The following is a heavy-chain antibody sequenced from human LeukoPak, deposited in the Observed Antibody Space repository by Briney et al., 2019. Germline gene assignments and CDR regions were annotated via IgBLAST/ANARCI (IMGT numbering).Heavy chain of an antibody. D-gene: IGHD6-13*01. CDR2: ISSSSNYI. Sequence: PGGSLRLSCAASGFTFSSYSMNWVRQAPGKGLEWVSSISSSSNYIYYADSVKGRITISRDNAKNSLYLQMNSLRAEDTAVYYCTRDPEWQRLVYFDYWGQGTLVIVSS. CDR1: GFTFSSYS. V-gene: IGHV3-21*01. CDR3: TRDPEWQRLVYFDY. J-gene: IGHJ4*02.